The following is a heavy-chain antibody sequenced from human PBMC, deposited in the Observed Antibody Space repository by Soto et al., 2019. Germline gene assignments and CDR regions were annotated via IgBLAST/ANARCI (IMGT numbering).Heavy chain of an antibody. Sequence: SVKVSCKASGGTFSSYAISWVRQAPGQGLEWMGGIIPIFGTANYAQKFQGRVTITADESTSTAYMELSSVRSEDTAVYYCARRGVTKYYFDYWGQGTLVTVSS. CDR3: ARRGVTKYYFDY. D-gene: IGHD3-3*01. CDR1: GGTFSSYA. V-gene: IGHV1-69*13. CDR2: IIPIFGTA. J-gene: IGHJ4*02.